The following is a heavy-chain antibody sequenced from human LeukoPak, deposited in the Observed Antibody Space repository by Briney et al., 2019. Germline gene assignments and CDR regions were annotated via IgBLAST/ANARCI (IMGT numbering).Heavy chain of an antibody. D-gene: IGHD2-2*01. Sequence: GGSLRLSCAASGFTFSDYVMHWVRQAPGKGLEWVAVISIDGNNKYYGDSVKGRFTISRDNSKNTLYLQMNSLRPEDTAVYYCARGDCSSTSCYAEDYWGQGTLVTVSS. V-gene: IGHV3-30*03. J-gene: IGHJ4*02. CDR3: ARGDCSSTSCYAEDY. CDR1: GFTFSDYV. CDR2: ISIDGNNK.